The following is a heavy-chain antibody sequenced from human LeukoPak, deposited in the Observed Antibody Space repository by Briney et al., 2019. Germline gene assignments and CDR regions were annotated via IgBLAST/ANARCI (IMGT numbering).Heavy chain of an antibody. D-gene: IGHD5-18*01. J-gene: IGHJ4*02. CDR3: AREKGYSYGETFDY. CDR2: IWYDGSNK. V-gene: IGHV3-33*01. CDR1: GFTFSSYG. Sequence: GGSLRLSCAASGFTFSSYGMHWVRQAPGKGLEWVAVIWYDGSNKYYADSVKGRFTISRDNSKNTLYLQMNSLRAEDTAVYYCAREKGYSYGETFDYWGQGTLVTVSS.